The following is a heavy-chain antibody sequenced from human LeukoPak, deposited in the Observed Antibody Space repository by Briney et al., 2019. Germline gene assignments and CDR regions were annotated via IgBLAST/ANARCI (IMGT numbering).Heavy chain of an antibody. V-gene: IGHV3-64*05. CDR3: VKGLDYSSSQMDS. CDR2: FNTNGANT. J-gene: IGHJ4*02. D-gene: IGHD6-6*01. CDR1: GFTFKSYA. Sequence: GGSLRLSCSASGFTFKSYAMHWVRQAPGKGLEYVSSFNTNGANTYYADSVKGRFTISRDNSRNTVYVQMNSLTREDTAVYYCVKGLDYSSSQMDSWGQGTLVTVSS.